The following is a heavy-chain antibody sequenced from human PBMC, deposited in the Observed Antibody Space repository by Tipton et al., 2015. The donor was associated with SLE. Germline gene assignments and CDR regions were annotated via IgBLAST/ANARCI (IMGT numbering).Heavy chain of an antibody. CDR1: GFTFSSYE. J-gene: IGHJ6*03. D-gene: IGHD6-13*01. Sequence: SLRLSCAASGFTFSSYEMNWVRQAPGKGLEWVSYISSSRSTIYYADSVKGRFTISRDNAKNSLYLQMNSLRAEDTGVYYCARDKGKLDCYNYIDFWVKGTTVTFS. CDR2: ISSSRSTI. CDR3: ARDKGKLDCYNYIDF. V-gene: IGHV3-48*03.